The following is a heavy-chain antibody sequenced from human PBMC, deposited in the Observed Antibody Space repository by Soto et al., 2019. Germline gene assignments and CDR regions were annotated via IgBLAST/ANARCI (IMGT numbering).Heavy chain of an antibody. CDR1: GFTFSSYE. D-gene: IGHD5-12*01. V-gene: IGHV3-48*03. CDR2: ISSSGSTI. J-gene: IGHJ6*02. CDR3: ARDKVATIYYYYYGMDV. Sequence: GGSLRLSCAASGFTFSSYEMNWVRQAPGKGLEWVSYISSSGSTIYYADSVKGRFTISRDNAKNSLYLQMNSLRAEDTAVYYCARDKVATIYYYYYGMDVWGQGTTVTVSS.